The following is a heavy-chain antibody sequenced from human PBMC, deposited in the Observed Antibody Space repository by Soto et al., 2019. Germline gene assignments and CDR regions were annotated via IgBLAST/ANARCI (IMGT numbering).Heavy chain of an antibody. CDR2: INPNSGGT. J-gene: IGHJ6*02. V-gene: IGHV1-2*02. CDR3: ARDQSPSSGWPGMDV. CDR1: GYTFTDYY. Sequence: ASVKVSCKASGYTFTDYYMHWVRQAPGQGLEWMGWINPNSGGTSYAQKFQGRVTMTRDTSISTAYMELNRLRSDDTAVYYCARDQSPSSGWPGMDVWGQGTTVTVSS. D-gene: IGHD6-19*01.